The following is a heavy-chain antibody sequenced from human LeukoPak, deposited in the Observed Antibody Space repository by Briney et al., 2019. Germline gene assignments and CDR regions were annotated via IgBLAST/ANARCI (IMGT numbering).Heavy chain of an antibody. Sequence: PSETLSLTCTVSGGSISSSSYYWGWIRQPPGKGLEWIGSIYYSGSTYYNPSLKSRVTISVDTSKNQFSLKLSSVTAADTAVYYCAKGGVYSSSWPAEYFQHWGQGTLVTVSS. D-gene: IGHD6-13*01. CDR1: GGSISSSSYY. CDR2: IYYSGST. J-gene: IGHJ1*01. CDR3: AKGGVYSSSWPAEYFQH. V-gene: IGHV4-39*07.